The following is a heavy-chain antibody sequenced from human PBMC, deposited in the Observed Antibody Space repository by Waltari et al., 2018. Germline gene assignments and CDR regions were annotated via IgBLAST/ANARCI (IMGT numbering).Heavy chain of an antibody. CDR3: ARRQDGDQYYFDY. V-gene: IGHV4-39*01. D-gene: IGHD4-17*01. CDR2: IYYSGST. CDR1: GGSISSSSYY. J-gene: IGHJ4*02. Sequence: QLQLQESGPGLVKPSETLSLTCPVSGGSISSSSYYWGWIRQPPGKGLEWIGSIYYSGSTYYNPSLKSRVTISVDTSKNQFSLKLSSVTAADTAVYYCARRQDGDQYYFDYWGQGTLVTVSS.